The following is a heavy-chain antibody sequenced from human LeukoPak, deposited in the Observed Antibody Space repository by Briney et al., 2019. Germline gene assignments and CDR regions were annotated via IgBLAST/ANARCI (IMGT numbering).Heavy chain of an antibody. Sequence: GGSLRLSCAASGFTFSSYAMHWVRQAPGKGLEWVAVISYDGSNRYYADSVKGRFTISRDNSKNTLYLQMNSLRPEDTAVYYCATPHTVVVTATYFDYWGQGTLVTVSS. V-gene: IGHV3-30*01. J-gene: IGHJ4*02. CDR3: ATPHTVVVTATYFDY. CDR2: ISYDGSNR. D-gene: IGHD2-21*02. CDR1: GFTFSSYA.